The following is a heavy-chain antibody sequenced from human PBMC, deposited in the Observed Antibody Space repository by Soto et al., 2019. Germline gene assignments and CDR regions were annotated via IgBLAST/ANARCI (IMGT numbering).Heavy chain of an antibody. D-gene: IGHD3-3*01. J-gene: IGHJ6*02. Sequence: PGESLKISCKGSGYSFTSYWIGWVRQMPGKGLEWMGIIYPGDSDTRYSPSFQGQVTISADKSISTAYLQWSSLKASDTAMYYCARHQSPPFGVVTYYYGMDVWGQGTTVTVSS. CDR2: IYPGDSDT. V-gene: IGHV5-51*01. CDR3: ARHQSPPFGVVTYYYGMDV. CDR1: GYSFTSYW.